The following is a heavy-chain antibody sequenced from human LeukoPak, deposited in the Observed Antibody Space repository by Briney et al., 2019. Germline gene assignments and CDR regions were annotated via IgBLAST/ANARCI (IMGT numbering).Heavy chain of an antibody. J-gene: IGHJ4*02. D-gene: IGHD2-2*01. CDR1: GFTFNTYA. CDR2: ISGSGGDT. CDR3: ARVGVVVVPAAATRGGIDY. V-gene: IGHV3-23*01. Sequence: PGGSLRLSCAASGFTFNTYAMSWVRQAPGKGLEWLSGISGSGGDTYYADSVKGRFTISRDNSKNTLYLQMNSLRAEDTAVYYCARVGVVVVPAAATRGGIDYWGQGTLVTVSS.